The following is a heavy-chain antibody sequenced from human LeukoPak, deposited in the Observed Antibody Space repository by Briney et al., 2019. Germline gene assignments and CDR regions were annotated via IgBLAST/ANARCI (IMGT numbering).Heavy chain of an antibody. D-gene: IGHD4-11*01. Sequence: SETLSLTCTVSGGSISSGSYYWSWIRQPAGKGLEWIGRIYTSGSTNYNPSLKSRVTISVDTSKNQFSLKLSSVTAADTAVYYCARDPRPSTGSYYYYYMDVWGKGTTVTVSS. CDR1: GGSISSGSYY. V-gene: IGHV4-61*02. CDR2: IYTSGST. CDR3: ARDPRPSTGSYYYYYMDV. J-gene: IGHJ6*03.